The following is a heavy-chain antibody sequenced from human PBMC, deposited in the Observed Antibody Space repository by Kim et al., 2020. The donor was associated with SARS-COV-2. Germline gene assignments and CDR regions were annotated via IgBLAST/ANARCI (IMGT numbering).Heavy chain of an antibody. CDR1: GFTFGDYA. Sequence: GGSLRLSCTASGFTFGDYAMSWFRQAPGKGLEWVGFIRSKAYGGTTEYAASVKGRFTISRDDSKSIAYLQMNSLKTEDTAVYYCTRDRRRLYCSSTSCYGVFDYWGQGTLVTVSS. CDR3: TRDRRRLYCSSTSCYGVFDY. D-gene: IGHD2-2*01. V-gene: IGHV3-49*03. CDR2: IRSKAYGGTT. J-gene: IGHJ4*02.